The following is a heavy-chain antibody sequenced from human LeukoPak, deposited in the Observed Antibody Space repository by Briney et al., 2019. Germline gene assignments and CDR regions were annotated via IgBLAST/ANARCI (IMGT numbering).Heavy chain of an antibody. CDR2: ISSSGGNQ. CDR3: ARTSDSGSQNDY. J-gene: IGHJ4*02. Sequence: PGGSLRLSCAASGFTFFSIYEMNWVRQAPGKGLEWVSYISSSGGNQYYADSVKGRFTICRDNAKNSLYLHMNSLRAEDTAVYYCARTSDSGSQNDYWGQGTLVTVSS. CDR1: GFTFFSIYE. V-gene: IGHV3-48*03. D-gene: IGHD5-12*01.